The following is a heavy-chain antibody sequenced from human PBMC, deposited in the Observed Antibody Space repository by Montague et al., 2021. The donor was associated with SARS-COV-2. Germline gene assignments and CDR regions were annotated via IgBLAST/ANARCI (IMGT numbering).Heavy chain of an antibody. CDR2: ISYDGSNK. CDR3: ARELTVLYGMDV. V-gene: IGHV3-30-3*01. CDR1: GFTFSSYA. D-gene: IGHD2-8*01. Sequence: SLRLSCAASGFTFSSYAMHWVRQAPGKGLEWVAVISYDGSNKYYADSVKGRFTISRDNSKNTLYLQMNSLRAEDTAVYYCARELTVLYGMDVWGQGTTVTVSS. J-gene: IGHJ6*02.